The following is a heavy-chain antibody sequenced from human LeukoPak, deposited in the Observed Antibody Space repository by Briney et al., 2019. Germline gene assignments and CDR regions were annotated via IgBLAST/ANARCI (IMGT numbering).Heavy chain of an antibody. V-gene: IGHV3-48*03. Sequence: GGSLRLSCAASGFTFSNYDMNWVRQAPGKGLVWVSYISSSGSTIYYADSVKGRFTISRDNAKNSLYLQMNSLRAEDTAVYYCARRRSGNLDYWGQGTLVTVSS. CDR1: GFTFSNYD. D-gene: IGHD3-10*01. CDR2: ISSSGSTI. J-gene: IGHJ4*02. CDR3: ARRRSGNLDY.